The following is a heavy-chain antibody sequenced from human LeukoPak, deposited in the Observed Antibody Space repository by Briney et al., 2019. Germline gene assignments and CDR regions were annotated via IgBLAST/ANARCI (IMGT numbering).Heavy chain of an antibody. CDR2: IYTSGNT. Sequence: SETLSLTCTVSGGSISSYYWSWVRQPAGKGLEWIGRIYTSGNTNYNPSLKGRVTMTVDTSKNQFSLNLSSVTAADTAVYYCASTTVTSGAEYFQHWGQGTLVTVSS. D-gene: IGHD4-17*01. CDR1: GGSISSYY. CDR3: ASTTVTSGAEYFQH. J-gene: IGHJ1*01. V-gene: IGHV4-4*07.